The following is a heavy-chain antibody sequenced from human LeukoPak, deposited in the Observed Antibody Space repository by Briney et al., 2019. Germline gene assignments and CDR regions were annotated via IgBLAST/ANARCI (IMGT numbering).Heavy chain of an antibody. V-gene: IGHV4-4*09. CDR2: IHSSGST. D-gene: IGHD2-15*01. J-gene: IGHJ4*02. Sequence: PETLSLTCTVSGGSSSSYYWTWIRQPPGEGLEWIGNIHSSGSTDYNPSLKSRVTMSVDTSKNQFSLRLSSVTAADTAVYYCARPGQSSWWVYFNYWGQGTLVTVSS. CDR3: ARPGQSSWWVYFNY. CDR1: GGSSSSYY.